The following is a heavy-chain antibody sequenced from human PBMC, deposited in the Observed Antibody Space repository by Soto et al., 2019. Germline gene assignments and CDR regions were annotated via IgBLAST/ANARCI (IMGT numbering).Heavy chain of an antibody. CDR1: GGSFSGYY. V-gene: IGHV4-34*01. J-gene: IGHJ6*02. Sequence: LSLTCAVYGGSFSGYYWSWIRQPPGKGLEWIGEINHSGSTNYNPSLKSRVTISVDTSKNQFSLKLSSVTAADTAVYYCARASRYCTNGVCYFYYYGMDVWGQGTTVTVSS. D-gene: IGHD2-8*01. CDR2: INHSGST. CDR3: ARASRYCTNGVCYFYYYGMDV.